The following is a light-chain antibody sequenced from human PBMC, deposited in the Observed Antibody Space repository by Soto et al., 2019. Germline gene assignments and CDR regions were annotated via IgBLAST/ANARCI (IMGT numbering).Light chain of an antibody. CDR1: QSVSSSY. J-gene: IGKJ5*01. CDR2: DTF. V-gene: IGKV3D-20*02. CDR3: QQRSNWPIT. Sequence: EIVLTQSPGTLSLSPGGRATLSCRASQSVSSSYIAWYQQKPGQAPRLLIYDTFNRATGIPARFSGSGSGTDFTLTINNLQPEDFAVYYCQQRSNWPITFGQGTRLEIK.